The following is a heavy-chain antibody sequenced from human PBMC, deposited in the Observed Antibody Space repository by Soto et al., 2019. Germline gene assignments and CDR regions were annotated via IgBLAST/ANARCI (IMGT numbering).Heavy chain of an antibody. CDR3: ARSTTVITPVDV. V-gene: IGHV2-70*01. D-gene: IGHD4-17*01. Sequence: SGPTLVNPTQTLTLTCTFSGFSLRTSGMCVSWIRQPPGKALEWLALIDWDDDKYYGTSLKTRLTISKDTSKNQVVLTMTNMDPVDTATYYCARSTTVITPVDVWGQGTTVTVSS. CDR2: IDWDDDK. CDR1: GFSLRTSGMC. J-gene: IGHJ6*02.